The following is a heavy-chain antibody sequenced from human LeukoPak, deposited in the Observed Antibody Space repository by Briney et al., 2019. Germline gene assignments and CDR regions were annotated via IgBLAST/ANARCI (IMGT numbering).Heavy chain of an antibody. D-gene: IGHD3-10*01. CDR2: IYYSGST. J-gene: IGHJ5*02. CDR1: GGSISSYY. CDR3: TRDRYYHGSGGNWFDP. V-gene: IGHV4-59*01. Sequence: SETLSLTCTVSGGSISSYYWSWIRQPPGKGLEWIGYIYYSGSTNYNPSLKSRVTISVDTSKNQFSLKLSSVTAADTAVYYCTRDRYYHGSGGNWFDPWGQGTLVTVSS.